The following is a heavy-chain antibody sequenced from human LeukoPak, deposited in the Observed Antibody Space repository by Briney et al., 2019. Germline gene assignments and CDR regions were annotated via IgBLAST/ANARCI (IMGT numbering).Heavy chain of an antibody. CDR2: IYYSGST. CDR1: GGSISSYY. J-gene: IGHJ4*02. CDR3: ARARDYHFWSGPDYFDY. V-gene: IGHV4-59*01. D-gene: IGHD3-3*01. Sequence: PSETLSLTCTVSGGSISSYYWSWIRQPPGKGLEWIGYIYYSGSTNYNPSLKSRVTISVDTSKNQFSLKLSSVTAADTAVYYCARARDYHFWSGPDYFDYWGQGTVVTVSS.